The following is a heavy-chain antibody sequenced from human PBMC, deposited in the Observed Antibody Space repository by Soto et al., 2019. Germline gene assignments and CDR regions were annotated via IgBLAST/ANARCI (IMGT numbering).Heavy chain of an antibody. CDR1: GYNFSSW. Sequence: LGESLKISCKGSGYNFSSWIGWVRQMPGKGLEWMWIIHPGDSDTRYSPSFQGQVTMSVDKSISTAYLQWSSLKASDTAMYYCVRPDSSGYYVNWGQGTLVTVYS. CDR3: VRPDSSGYYVN. D-gene: IGHD3-22*01. CDR2: IHPGDSDT. J-gene: IGHJ4*02. V-gene: IGHV5-51*01.